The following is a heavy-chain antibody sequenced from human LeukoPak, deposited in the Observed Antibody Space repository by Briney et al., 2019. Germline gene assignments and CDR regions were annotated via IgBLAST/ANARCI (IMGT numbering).Heavy chain of an antibody. V-gene: IGHV3-23*01. Sequence: GGSLRLSCAASGFTFSSYAMSWVRQAPGKGLEWVSAISGSGGSTYYADSVKGRFTISRDNSKNTLYLQMNSLRAEDTAVCYCAKDFGNCGGDCYYFDYWGQGTLVTVSS. D-gene: IGHD2-21*01. CDR3: AKDFGNCGGDCYYFDY. J-gene: IGHJ4*02. CDR1: GFTFSSYA. CDR2: ISGSGGST.